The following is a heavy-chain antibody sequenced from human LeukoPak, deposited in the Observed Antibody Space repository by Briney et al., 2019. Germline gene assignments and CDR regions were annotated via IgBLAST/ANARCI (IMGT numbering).Heavy chain of an antibody. D-gene: IGHD1-1*01. Sequence: PGGSLRLSCAASGFTFSIYWMHWVRQAPGKGLVWVSRINSDGSSTTYADSVKGRFTISRDNAKNTLYLQMNSLRAEDTAVYYCARNKLELERRDIDYWGQGTLVTVSS. CDR1: GFTFSIYW. V-gene: IGHV3-74*01. CDR3: ARNKLELERRDIDY. CDR2: INSDGSST. J-gene: IGHJ4*02.